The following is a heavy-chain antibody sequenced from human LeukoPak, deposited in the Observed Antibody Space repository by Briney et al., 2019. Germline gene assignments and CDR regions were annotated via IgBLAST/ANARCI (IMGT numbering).Heavy chain of an antibody. V-gene: IGHV3-7*03. D-gene: IGHD2-2*01. CDR3: ASSYCSSTSCYWSLDY. J-gene: IGHJ4*02. Sequence: GGSLRLSCAASGFTFSSYWMSWVRQAPGKGLEWVANIKQDGSEKYYVDSVKGRFTISRENAKNSLYLQMNSLRAEDTAVYYCASSYCSSTSCYWSLDYWGQGTLVTVSS. CDR1: GFTFSSYW. CDR2: IKQDGSEK.